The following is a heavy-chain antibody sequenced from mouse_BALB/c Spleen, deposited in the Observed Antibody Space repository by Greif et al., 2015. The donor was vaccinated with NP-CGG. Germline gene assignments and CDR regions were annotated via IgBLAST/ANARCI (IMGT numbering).Heavy chain of an antibody. CDR1: GYTFSSYW. Sequence: VQLQQSGAELMKPGASVKISCKATGYTFSSYWIEWVKQRPGHGLEWIGEILPGSGSTNYNEKFKGKATFTADTSSSTAYMQLSSLTSEDSAVYYCARSPRGFAYWGQGTLVTVSA. V-gene: IGHV1-9*01. J-gene: IGHJ3*01. CDR2: ILPGSGST. CDR3: ARSPRGFAY.